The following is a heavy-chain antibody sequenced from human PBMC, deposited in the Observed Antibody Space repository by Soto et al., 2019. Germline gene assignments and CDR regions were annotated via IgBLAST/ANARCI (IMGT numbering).Heavy chain of an antibody. J-gene: IGHJ4*02. CDR1: GVTSVSHS. CDR2: ISSTTNYI. Sequence: SGVTSVSHSMSRVSKTPGKGLEWVSSISSTTNYIYYGDSMKGRFTISRDNAKNSLYLEMNSLRAEDTAVYYCARESEDLTSNFDYWGQGTLVTVSS. V-gene: IGHV3-21*06. CDR3: ARESEDLTSNFDY.